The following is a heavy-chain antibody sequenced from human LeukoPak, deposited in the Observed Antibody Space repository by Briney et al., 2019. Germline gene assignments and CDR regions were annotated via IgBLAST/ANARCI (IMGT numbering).Heavy chain of an antibody. V-gene: IGHV3-48*04. Sequence: GGSLRLSCAASGFTFSSYSMNWVRQAPGKGLEWVSYISSSSSTIYYADSVKGRFTISRDNAKNSLYLQMNSLRAEDTAVYYCAREVGATLGYWGQGTLVTVSS. CDR3: AREVGATLGY. CDR2: ISSSSSTI. J-gene: IGHJ4*02. D-gene: IGHD1-26*01. CDR1: GFTFSSYS.